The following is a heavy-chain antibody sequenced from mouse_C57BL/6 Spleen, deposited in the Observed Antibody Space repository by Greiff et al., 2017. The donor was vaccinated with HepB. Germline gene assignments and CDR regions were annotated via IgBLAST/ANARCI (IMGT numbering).Heavy chain of an antibody. V-gene: IGHV1-62-2*01. Sequence: QVHVKQSGAELVKPGASVKLSCKASGYTFTEYTIHWVKQRSGQGLEWFGWFYPGSGSIKYNEKFKDKATLTADKSSSTVYMELSRLTSEDSAVYFCARHEEGAVVAPGGMDYWGQGTSVTVSS. CDR3: ARHEEGAVVAPGGMDY. D-gene: IGHD1-1*01. CDR1: GYTFTEYT. J-gene: IGHJ4*01. CDR2: FYPGSGSI.